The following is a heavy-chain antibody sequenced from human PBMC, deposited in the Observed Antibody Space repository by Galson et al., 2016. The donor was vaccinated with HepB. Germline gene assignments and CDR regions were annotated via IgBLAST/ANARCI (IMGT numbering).Heavy chain of an antibody. CDR2: IIPIFGTA. J-gene: IGHJ4*02. V-gene: IGHV1-69*13. D-gene: IGHD3-16*01. CDR1: GGTFSSYA. CDR3: ARAPSVWALGEEWYYFDY. Sequence: SVKVSCKASGGTFSSYAISWVRQAPGQGLEWMGGIIPIFGTANYAQKFQGRVTITADESTNTAYMELSSLRSEDTAVYYCARAPSVWALGEEWYYFDYWGQGILVTVSS.